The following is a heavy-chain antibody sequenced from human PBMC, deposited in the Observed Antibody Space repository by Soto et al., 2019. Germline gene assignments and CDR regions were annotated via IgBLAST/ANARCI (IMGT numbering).Heavy chain of an antibody. Sequence: GASVKVSCKASGYTFTSYAMYWVRQAPGQRLEWMGWINAGNGNTKYSQKFQGRVTITRDTSASTAYMELSSLRSEDTAVYYCARDYAGIAAAGTLLLYWGQGTLVTVSS. CDR3: ARDYAGIAAAGTLLLY. CDR1: GYTFTSYA. J-gene: IGHJ4*02. D-gene: IGHD6-13*01. V-gene: IGHV1-3*01. CDR2: INAGNGNT.